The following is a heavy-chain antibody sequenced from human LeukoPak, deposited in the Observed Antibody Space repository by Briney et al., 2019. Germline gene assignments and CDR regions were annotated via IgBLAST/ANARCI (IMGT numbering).Heavy chain of an antibody. CDR1: GGTFSSYA. J-gene: IGHJ6*02. Sequence: SVKVSCKASGGTFSSYAISRVRQAPGQGLEWMGRIIPILGIANYAQKFQGRVTITADKSTSTAYMELSSLRSEDTAVYYCARSSNSPYYYYGMDVWGQGTTVTVSS. CDR2: IIPILGIA. CDR3: ARSSNSPYYYYGMDV. V-gene: IGHV1-69*04. D-gene: IGHD2/OR15-2a*01.